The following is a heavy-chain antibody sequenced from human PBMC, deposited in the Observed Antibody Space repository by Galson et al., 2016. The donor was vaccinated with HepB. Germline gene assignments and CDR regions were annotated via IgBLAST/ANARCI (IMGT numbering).Heavy chain of an antibody. CDR2: ISGTGTTT. V-gene: IGHV3-23*01. D-gene: IGHD6-13*01. Sequence: SLRLSCAASGFTFSSYAMTWVRQAPGKGLEWVSAISGTGTTTYYADSVRGRFAISRDNTKNSLYLQMNSLRDEDTAVYYCARDWTAAVVRYSFDIWGQGTMVTVSS. J-gene: IGHJ3*02. CDR3: ARDWTAAVVRYSFDI. CDR1: GFTFSSYA.